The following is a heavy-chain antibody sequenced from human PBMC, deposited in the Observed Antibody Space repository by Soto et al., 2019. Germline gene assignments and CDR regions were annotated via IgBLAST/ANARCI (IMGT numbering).Heavy chain of an antibody. D-gene: IGHD1-26*01. CDR3: ARGSVGGWELPYYYYGMDV. J-gene: IGHJ6*02. CDR1: GGTFSSYA. CDR2: IIPIFGTA. Sequence: QVQLVQSGAEVKKPGSSVKVSCKASGGTFSSYAISWVRQAPGQGLEWMGGIIPIFGTANYAQKFQGRVTITADESTSTAYMALRRLRAEDTAVYYCARGSVGGWELPYYYYGMDVWGQGTTVTVSS. V-gene: IGHV1-69*01.